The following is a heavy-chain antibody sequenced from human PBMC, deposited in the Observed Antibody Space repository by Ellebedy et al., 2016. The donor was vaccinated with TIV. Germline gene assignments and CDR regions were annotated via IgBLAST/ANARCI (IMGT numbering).Heavy chain of an antibody. CDR1: GGSMTRRTYY. V-gene: IGHV4-39*07. CDR2: MSESGNT. D-gene: IGHD4-17*01. J-gene: IGHJ3*02. Sequence: MPSETLSLTCNVSGGSMTRRTYYWGWIRQPPGKGPEWIGSMSESGNTYQIPSLKSRLTMSVHTSRNQFSLELKSVTAADTAVYYCARFSLMTTVTHDDFDIWGRGTRVTVSS. CDR3: ARFSLMTTVTHDDFDI.